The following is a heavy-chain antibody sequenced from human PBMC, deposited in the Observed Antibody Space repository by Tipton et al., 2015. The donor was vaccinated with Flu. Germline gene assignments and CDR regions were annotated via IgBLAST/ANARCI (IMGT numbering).Heavy chain of an antibody. CDR1: GGSISSSAYY. Sequence: GSLRLSCTVSGGSISSSAYYWGWIRQTPGKGLEWIGNIYYSGSTFYNPSLKSRVTISLDKSTNQFSLRLSSVTAADTAVYYCARDSAAHYGMDVWGQGTTVTVSS. J-gene: IGHJ6*02. V-gene: IGHV4-39*07. D-gene: IGHD6-13*01. CDR3: ARDSAAHYGMDV. CDR2: IYYSGST.